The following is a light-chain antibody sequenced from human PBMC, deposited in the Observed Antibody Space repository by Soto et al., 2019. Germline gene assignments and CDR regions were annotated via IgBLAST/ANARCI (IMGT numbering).Light chain of an antibody. Sequence: EIVMTQSPTTLSVSPGGRATLFFRASQSVSRNLAWYQQKPGQAPRVLIYGASTRATGIPARFSGSGSGTEFTLTISSLQSEDCAVYYCQQYNNWPRTFGQGTKVDIK. CDR3: QQYNNWPRT. CDR2: GAS. J-gene: IGKJ1*01. CDR1: QSVSRN. V-gene: IGKV3-15*01.